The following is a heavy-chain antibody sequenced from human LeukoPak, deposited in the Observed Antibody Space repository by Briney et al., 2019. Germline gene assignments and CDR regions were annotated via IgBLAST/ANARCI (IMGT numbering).Heavy chain of an antibody. D-gene: IGHD6-13*01. Sequence: AGSLRLSCAASGFTFDDYGMSWVRQAPGKGLEWVSGINWNGGSTGYADSVKGRFTISRDNAKNSLYLQMNSLRAEDTALYYCARGYSSSWYPIFDYWGQGTLVTVSS. CDR3: ARGYSSSWYPIFDY. V-gene: IGHV3-20*04. CDR2: INWNGGST. CDR1: GFTFDDYG. J-gene: IGHJ4*02.